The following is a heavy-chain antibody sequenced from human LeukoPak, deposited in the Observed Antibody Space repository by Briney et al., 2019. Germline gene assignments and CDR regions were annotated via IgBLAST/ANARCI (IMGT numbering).Heavy chain of an antibody. D-gene: IGHD1-1*01. CDR2: INHTGNT. V-gene: IGHV4-34*01. CDR1: GGSVSGCD. Sequence: SETLSLTCAVYGGSVSGCDWSWIRRSPGKGLEWIGEINHTGNTNYNPSLNSRVTMSVDTSKNQFSLKLSSVTAADTAVYYCARMERLSLYYFDYWGQGTLVTVSS. CDR3: ARMERLSLYYFDY. J-gene: IGHJ4*02.